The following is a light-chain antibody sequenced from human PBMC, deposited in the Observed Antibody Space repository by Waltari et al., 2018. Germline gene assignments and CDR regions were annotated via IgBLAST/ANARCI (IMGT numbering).Light chain of an antibody. Sequence: QSALTQPASVSGSPGQSITISCSGTSSDVGGYDHVSWYQHHPGKAPKLMIYEVSDRPSGVSNRFSGSKSGSAASLTISGLQAEDEADYYCSSYTSSRTWVFGGGTKLTVL. V-gene: IGLV2-14*01. J-gene: IGLJ3*02. CDR3: SSYTSSRTWV. CDR1: SSDVGGYDH. CDR2: EVS.